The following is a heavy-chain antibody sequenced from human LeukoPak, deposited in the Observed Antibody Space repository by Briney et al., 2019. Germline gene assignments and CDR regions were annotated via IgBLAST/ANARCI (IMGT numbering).Heavy chain of an antibody. J-gene: IGHJ4*02. Sequence: SETLSLTCTVSGGSISSGGYYWSWIRQHPGKGLEWIGYIYYSGSAYYNPSLKSRVTISVDTSENQFSLKLSSVTAADTAVYYCARVNYGSATKEDYWRQGTLVTVSS. CDR3: ARVNYGSATKEDY. V-gene: IGHV4-31*03. CDR2: IYYSGSA. D-gene: IGHD3-10*01. CDR1: GGSISSGGYY.